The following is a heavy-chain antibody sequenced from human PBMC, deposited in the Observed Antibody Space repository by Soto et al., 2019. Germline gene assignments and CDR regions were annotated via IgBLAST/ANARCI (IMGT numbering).Heavy chain of an antibody. CDR1: GNSASTGSYA. D-gene: IGHD6-19*01. CDR2: TYYRSKCYN. CDR3: VRSRVFIAVVCKGYCDHRDLHAFPARRSSDL. V-gene: IGHV6-1*01. J-gene: IGHJ2*01. Sequence: SQGLSLTYDLSGNSASTGSYARIWTCHSPSKGLEWLGRTYYRSKCYNDYAVSVNGRITINPDTSKNHFSLQLNSVTPEDTAVYYCVRSRVFIAVVCKGYCDHRDLHAFPARRSSDL.